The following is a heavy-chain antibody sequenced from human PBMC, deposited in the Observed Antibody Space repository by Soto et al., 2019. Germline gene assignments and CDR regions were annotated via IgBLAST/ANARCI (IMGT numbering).Heavy chain of an antibody. CDR3: AKGSRLEY. J-gene: IGHJ4*02. D-gene: IGHD6-13*01. Sequence: QVQLVESGGGVVQPGRSLRLSCAASGFTFSSYGMHWVRQAPGKGLEWVAVISYDGSNKYYADSVKGRFTISRDNSKNTLYLQMNSLRAEDTAVYYCAKGSRLEYWGQGTLVTLSP. CDR2: ISYDGSNK. CDR1: GFTFSSYG. V-gene: IGHV3-30*18.